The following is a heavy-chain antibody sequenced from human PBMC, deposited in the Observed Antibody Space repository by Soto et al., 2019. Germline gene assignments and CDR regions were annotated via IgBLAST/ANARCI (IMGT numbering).Heavy chain of an antibody. CDR1: GYYFTGYY. J-gene: IGHJ5*02. CDR2: INPNSGVT. V-gene: IGHV1-2*02. D-gene: IGHD6-19*01. Sequence: QVRLVQSGTEMKKPGASVKVSCKASGYYFTGYYMHWVRQAPGQGLEWMGWINPNSGVTNYPQRFQGRVTMTRDTSISTAYLEVKRLTSYDTAVYYCATNLFSSTSRGSDFDPWGQGTLVIVS. CDR3: ATNLFSSTSRGSDFDP.